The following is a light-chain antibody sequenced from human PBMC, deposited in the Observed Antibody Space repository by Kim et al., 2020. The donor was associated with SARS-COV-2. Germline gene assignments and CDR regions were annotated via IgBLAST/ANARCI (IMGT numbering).Light chain of an antibody. CDR2: DAS. J-gene: IGKJ1*01. CDR1: QSVSSF. Sequence: LSPGERATLSCRASQSVSSFLAWYQERRGQAPRLLIYDASNRATDIPSRFSGSGSGTDFTLTISTLEPEDFAVYYCQQRSSWTRTFGQGTKVDIK. CDR3: QQRSSWTRT. V-gene: IGKV3-11*01.